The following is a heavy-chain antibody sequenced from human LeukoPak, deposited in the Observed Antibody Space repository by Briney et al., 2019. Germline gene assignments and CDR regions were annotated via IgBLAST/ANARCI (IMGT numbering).Heavy chain of an antibody. J-gene: IGHJ4*02. V-gene: IGHV4-59*01. CDR2: IYYNGNT. CDR1: GGSISTYY. CDR3: ARELRSYFDY. Sequence: SSETLSLTCTVSGGSISTYYWSWIRQPPGKGLEWIGYIYYNGNTNYSPSLKNRITISIDTSKNQFSLKLSSVTAADTAMYYCARELRSYFDYWGQETLVTVSS.